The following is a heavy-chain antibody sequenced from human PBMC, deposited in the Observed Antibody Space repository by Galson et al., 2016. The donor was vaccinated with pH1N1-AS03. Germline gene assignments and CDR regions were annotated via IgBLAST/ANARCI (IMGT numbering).Heavy chain of an antibody. J-gene: IGHJ4*02. D-gene: IGHD4-23*01. CDR1: GFTFSTYA. CDR2: ISASGGDT. CDR3: VRRSPWATVGTYYFDY. Sequence: SLRLSCAASGFTFSTYAMSWVRQAPRMGLEWVSSISASGGDTYYADSVKGRFTISRDNSRNTVSLQMNSLRDDDTAVYYCVRRSPWATVGTYYFDYWGQGTLVTVSS. V-gene: IGHV3-23*01.